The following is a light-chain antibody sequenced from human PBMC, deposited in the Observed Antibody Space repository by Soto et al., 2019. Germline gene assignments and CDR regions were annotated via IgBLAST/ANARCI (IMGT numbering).Light chain of an antibody. CDR3: RQFNSYPRET. V-gene: IGKV1-13*02. Sequence: AIQLTQSPSSLSASAGDRVTITCRASQGISSALAWYQQKPGKAPKLLIYDASSLESGVPSRFSGSGSGTDFTLIISSLQPDDFSAYYCRQFNSYPRETFGGGTKVEIK. CDR1: QGISSA. J-gene: IGKJ4*01. CDR2: DAS.